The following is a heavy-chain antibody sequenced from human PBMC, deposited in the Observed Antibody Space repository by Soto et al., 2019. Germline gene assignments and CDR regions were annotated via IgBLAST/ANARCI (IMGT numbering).Heavy chain of an antibody. Sequence: GASVKVSCKASGYTFTSYGISWVRQAPGQGLEWMGWISAYNGNTNYAQRLQGRVTMTTDTSTSTAYMELRSLRSDDTAVYYCARDPSWYQLPNCFDPWGQETLVTVSS. CDR2: ISAYNGNT. V-gene: IGHV1-18*04. CDR3: ARDPSWYQLPNCFDP. CDR1: GYTFTSYG. J-gene: IGHJ5*02. D-gene: IGHD2-2*01.